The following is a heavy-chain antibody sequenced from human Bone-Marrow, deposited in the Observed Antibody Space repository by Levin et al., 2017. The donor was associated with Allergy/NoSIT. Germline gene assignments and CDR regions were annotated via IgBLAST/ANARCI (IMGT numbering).Heavy chain of an antibody. CDR1: GHSLIELS. CDR2: FDPEDAET. Sequence: ASVKVSCKVFGHSLIELSMHWVRQTPGRGLEWMGGFDPEDAETIYAQKFQGRVTMTEDTSADTAYMELSSLRSEDTAVYYCATDQVVRGVISTHDPFDLWGQGTMVTVSS. CDR3: ATDQVVRGVISTHDPFDL. D-gene: IGHD3-10*01. J-gene: IGHJ3*01. V-gene: IGHV1-24*01.